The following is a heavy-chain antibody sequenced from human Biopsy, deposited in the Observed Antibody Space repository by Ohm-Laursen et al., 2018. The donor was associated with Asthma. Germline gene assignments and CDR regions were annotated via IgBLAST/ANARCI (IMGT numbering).Heavy chain of an antibody. CDR2: THHSGYT. V-gene: IGHV4-34*01. CDR3: ARGSSSRLSQWELLVSGGKRAHSYYGMDV. J-gene: IGHJ6*02. CDR1: GGSFSSNY. D-gene: IGHD1-26*01. Sequence: SETLSLTCAVYGGSFSSNYWSWIRQTPGKGLEWLGDTHHSGYTNSNPALRRRTTFTVDTSKNQFSLRLPSVTAADTAVYYCARGSSSRLSQWELLVSGGKRAHSYYGMDVWGQGTTVTVSS.